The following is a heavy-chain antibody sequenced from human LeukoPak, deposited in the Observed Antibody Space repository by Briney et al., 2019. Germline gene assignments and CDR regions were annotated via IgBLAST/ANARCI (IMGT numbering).Heavy chain of an antibody. Sequence: GGSWRFSCAAPGLPSTSFSMTWFGQAPGKGLEWVSTISGGGGSTYYADSVKGRFTISRDNSKNTLYLQVNSLRAEDTAVYYCAKGGKWDVTPFDYWGQGTLVTVSS. CDR1: GLPSTSFS. CDR2: ISGGGGST. V-gene: IGHV3-23*01. CDR3: AKGGKWDVTPFDY. D-gene: IGHD1-26*01. J-gene: IGHJ4*02.